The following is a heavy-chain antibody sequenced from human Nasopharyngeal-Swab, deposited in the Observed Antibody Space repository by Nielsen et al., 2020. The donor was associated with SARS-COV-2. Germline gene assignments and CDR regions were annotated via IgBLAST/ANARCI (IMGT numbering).Heavy chain of an antibody. V-gene: IGHV1-69*01. CDR3: ARGGRTRIQLWQGPPYGMDV. CDR2: IIPIFGTA. Sequence: WARQAPGQGLEWMGGIIPIFGTANYAQKFQGRVTITADESTSTAYMELSSLRSEDTAVYYCARGGRTRIQLWQGPPYGMDVWGQGTTVTVSS. D-gene: IGHD5-18*01. J-gene: IGHJ6*02.